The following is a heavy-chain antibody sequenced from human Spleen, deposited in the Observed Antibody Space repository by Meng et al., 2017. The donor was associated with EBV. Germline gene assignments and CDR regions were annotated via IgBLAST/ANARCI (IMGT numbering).Heavy chain of an antibody. CDR2: IYWDDDK. CDR3: AHRSSSSGGNSEKFDY. J-gene: IGHJ4*02. V-gene: IGHV2-5*02. D-gene: IGHD4-23*01. CDR1: GFSLTTHVIG. Sequence: QITLEEAVPTLVQPHQTLTLACTFSGFSLTTHVIGVGWVRQPPGKALEWLALIYWDDDKRFNPSLESRLTITKDTSKNQVVLTMTNMDPVDTGTYYCAHRSSSSGGNSEKFDYWGQGTLVTVSS.